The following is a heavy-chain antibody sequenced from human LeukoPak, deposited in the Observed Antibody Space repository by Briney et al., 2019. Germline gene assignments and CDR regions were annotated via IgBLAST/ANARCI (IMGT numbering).Heavy chain of an antibody. CDR3: AREYDSSGYYYENWFDP. V-gene: IGHV3-30-3*01. CDR1: GFTFSSYA. J-gene: IGHJ5*02. Sequence: GRSLRLSCAASGFTFSSYAMHWVRQAPGKGLEWVAVISYDGSNKYYADSVKGRFTISRDNCKNTLYLQMNSLRAEDTAVYYCAREYDSSGYYYENWFDPWGQGTLVTVSS. D-gene: IGHD3-22*01. CDR2: ISYDGSNK.